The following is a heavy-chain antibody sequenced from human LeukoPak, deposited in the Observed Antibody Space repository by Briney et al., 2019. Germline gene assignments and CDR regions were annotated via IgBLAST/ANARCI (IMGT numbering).Heavy chain of an antibody. CDR2: IYYSGST. CDR1: GGSISSYY. V-gene: IGHV4-59*01. D-gene: IGHD3-10*01. CDR3: ARDGNYYGSGHTFKSWWFDP. J-gene: IGHJ5*02. Sequence: SGPTLVKPSETLSLTCTVSGGSISSYYWSWIRQPPGKGLEWIGYIYYSGSTNYNPSLKSRVTISVDTSKNQFSLKLSSVTAADTAVYYCARDGNYYGSGHTFKSWWFDPWGQGTLVTVSS.